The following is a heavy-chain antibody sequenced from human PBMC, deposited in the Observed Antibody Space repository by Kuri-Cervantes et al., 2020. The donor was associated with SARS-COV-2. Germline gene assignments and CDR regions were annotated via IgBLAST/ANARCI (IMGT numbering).Heavy chain of an antibody. CDR2: INPSGGST. J-gene: IGHJ4*02. CDR1: GYTFTSYY. Sequence: ASVKVSCKASGYTFTSYYMHWVRQAPGQGLGWMGIINPSGGSTSYAQKFQGRVTMTRDTSTSTVYMELSSLRSEDTAVYYCARDGDYSNYGMYYFDYWGQGTLVTVSS. D-gene: IGHD4-11*01. CDR3: ARDGDYSNYGMYYFDY. V-gene: IGHV1-46*01.